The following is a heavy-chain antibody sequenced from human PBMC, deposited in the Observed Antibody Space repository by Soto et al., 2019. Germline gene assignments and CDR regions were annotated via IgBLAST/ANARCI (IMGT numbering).Heavy chain of an antibody. Sequence: EVQLLESGGGLVQPGGSLRLSCAASGFTFSSYAMSWVRQAPGKGLEWVSAISGSGGSTYYADSVKGRFTISRDNSKNTLYLQMNSLRAEDTAVYYCAKRRSGRPYYYYYMDVWGKGPTVNVSS. CDR2: ISGSGGST. CDR1: GFTFSSYA. V-gene: IGHV3-23*01. J-gene: IGHJ6*03. D-gene: IGHD6-25*01. CDR3: AKRRSGRPYYYYYMDV.